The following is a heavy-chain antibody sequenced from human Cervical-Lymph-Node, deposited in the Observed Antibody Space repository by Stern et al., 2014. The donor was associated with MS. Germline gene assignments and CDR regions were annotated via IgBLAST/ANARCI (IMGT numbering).Heavy chain of an antibody. CDR1: GLTFGDYA. CDR2: ITSTPHGGTT. D-gene: IGHD1-26*01. J-gene: IGHJ2*01. Sequence: EVQLVESGGGLVQPGRSLRLSCTASGLTFGDYAMNWVRQAPGKWLEWLGFITSTPHGGTTEYAASVKGRFTISRNDSKSSAYRQMNSLKTEDTAVYSCQTDSGNSFSTFFDLWGRGTLVTVSS. V-gene: IGHV3-49*04. CDR3: QTDSGNSFSTFFDL.